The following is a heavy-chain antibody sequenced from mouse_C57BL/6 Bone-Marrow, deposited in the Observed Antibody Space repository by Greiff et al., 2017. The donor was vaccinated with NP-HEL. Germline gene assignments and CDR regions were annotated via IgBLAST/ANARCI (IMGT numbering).Heavy chain of an antibody. CDR2: INPDSSTI. J-gene: IGHJ3*01. Sequence: EVKLLESGGGLVQPGGSLKLSCAASGIDFSRYWMSWVRRAPGKGLEWIGEINPDSSTINYAPSLKNKFIISRDNAKNTLYLQMSKVRSEDTALYYCARGYDGYPAWFAYWGQGTLVTVSA. CDR1: GIDFSRYW. CDR3: ARGYDGYPAWFAY. D-gene: IGHD2-3*01. V-gene: IGHV4-1*01.